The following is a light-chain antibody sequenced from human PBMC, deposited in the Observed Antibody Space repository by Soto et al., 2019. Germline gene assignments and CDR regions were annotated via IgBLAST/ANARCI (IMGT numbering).Light chain of an antibody. J-gene: IGKJ2*01. CDR1: QSISVH. Sequence: DIQMTQSPSSLSASVGDTVTITCRASQSISVHLNWYQQKPGKVPKLLIYAASNLQSGVPSSFSGSGSETDVALTISSLQPEDFATYYCQQSYITPYTFGEGTKLQIK. CDR3: QQSYITPYT. CDR2: AAS. V-gene: IGKV1-39*01.